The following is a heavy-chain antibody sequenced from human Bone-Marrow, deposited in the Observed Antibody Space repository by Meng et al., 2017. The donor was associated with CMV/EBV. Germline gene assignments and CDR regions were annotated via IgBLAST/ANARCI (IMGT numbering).Heavy chain of an antibody. Sequence: GESLKISCAASGFTVSSNYMSWVRQAPGKGLEWVSYISSSGSTIYYADSVKGRFTISRDNAKNSLYLQMNSLRAEDTAVYYCARDGDDIVVVPAEMDVWGQGTTVAVSS. D-gene: IGHD2-2*01. J-gene: IGHJ6*02. CDR1: GFTVSSNY. CDR3: ARDGDDIVVVPAEMDV. CDR2: ISSSGSTI. V-gene: IGHV3-11*04.